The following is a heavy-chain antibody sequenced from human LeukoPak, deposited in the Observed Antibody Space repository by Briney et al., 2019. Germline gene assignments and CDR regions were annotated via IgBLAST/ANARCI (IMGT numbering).Heavy chain of an antibody. V-gene: IGHV4-59*08. Sequence: KSSETLSLTCTVSGGSISSYYWSWIRQPPGKGLEWMGYIYYSGSTNYNPSLKSRVTISVDTSKNQFSLKLSSVTAADTAVYYCARHFPRGYSYGTHLFAYWGQGTLVTVSS. CDR2: IYYSGST. CDR3: ARHFPRGYSYGTHLFAY. D-gene: IGHD5-18*01. J-gene: IGHJ4*02. CDR1: GGSISSYY.